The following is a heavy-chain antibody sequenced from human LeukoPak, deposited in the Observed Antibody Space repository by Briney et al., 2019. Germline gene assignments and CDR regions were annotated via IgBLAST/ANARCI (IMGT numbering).Heavy chain of an antibody. CDR1: GFTFSSYA. CDR2: IRSKSDGGTA. Sequence: GGSLRLSCAASGFTFSSYAMSWVRQAPGKGLELVGRIRSKSDGGTAEYAAPVKGRFTISRDDSRNTVRLQMNSLKSEDTALYYCTTVIYDPWGQGTLVTVSA. V-gene: IGHV3-15*01. CDR3: TTVIYDP. J-gene: IGHJ5*02.